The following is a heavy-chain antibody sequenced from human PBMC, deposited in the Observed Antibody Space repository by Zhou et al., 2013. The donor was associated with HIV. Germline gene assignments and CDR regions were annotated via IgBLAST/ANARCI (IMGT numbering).Heavy chain of an antibody. Sequence: QVQLVQSGAEVKKPGSSVKVSCKASGGTFSLYAISWVRQAPGQGLEWMGGIIPLFGSADYAQKFQGRVTMTTDTSTSTAYLEVRSLRSDDTAVYYCARSPXAMVTLAFQHWGQGTLVTVSS. J-gene: IGHJ1*01. CDR2: IIPLFGSA. V-gene: IGHV1-69*05. D-gene: IGHD5-18*01. CDR3: ARSPXAMVTLAFQH. CDR1: GGTFSLYA.